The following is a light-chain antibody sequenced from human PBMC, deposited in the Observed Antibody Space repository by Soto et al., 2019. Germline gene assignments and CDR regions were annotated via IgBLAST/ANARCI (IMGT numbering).Light chain of an antibody. CDR1: QSISIW. J-gene: IGKJ1*01. V-gene: IGKV1-5*01. CDR2: DAS. CDR3: QQSYRTPRT. Sequence: DIQMTQSPSTLSASVGDRVTITCRARQSISIWLAWYQQKPGKAPKLLIYDASILESGVPSRFSGSGSGTDFTLTISSLQPEDFATYYCQQSYRTPRTFGQGTKVDIK.